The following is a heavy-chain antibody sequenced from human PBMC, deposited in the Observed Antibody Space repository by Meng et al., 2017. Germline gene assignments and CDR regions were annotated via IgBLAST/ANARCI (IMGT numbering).Heavy chain of an antibody. CDR1: ESPFPDFW. J-gene: IGHJ4*02. Sequence: VWSVDVVLQVGASVSPACKSIESPFPDFWLTWVRLAPRPGLGWSGRINRKSVDKHSAQRFQGRATMTGDTSISTAYMELSGLRSDDTAMYYCARDEDISAAGKLFGDYWGQGTLVTVSS. V-gene: IGHV1-2*06. D-gene: IGHD6-13*01. CDR3: ARDEDISAAGKLFGDY. CDR2: INRKSVDK.